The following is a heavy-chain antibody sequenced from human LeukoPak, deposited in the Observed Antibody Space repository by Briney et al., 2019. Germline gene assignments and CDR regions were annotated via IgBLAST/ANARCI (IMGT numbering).Heavy chain of an antibody. CDR2: IYTSGST. Sequence: SETLSLTCTVSGGSISSYKWSWIRQPAGKGLEWIGHIYTSGSTNYNPSLKSRVTMSVDTSKNQFSLKVNSVTAADTAVYYCASLGGDSVGYWGQGTLVTVSS. CDR3: ASLGGDSVGY. D-gene: IGHD2-21*02. CDR1: GGSISSYK. J-gene: IGHJ4*02. V-gene: IGHV4-4*07.